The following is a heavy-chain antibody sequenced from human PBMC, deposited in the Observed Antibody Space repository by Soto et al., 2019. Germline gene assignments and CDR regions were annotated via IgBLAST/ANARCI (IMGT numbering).Heavy chain of an antibody. CDR3: ARDAFGVDNCFDP. D-gene: IGHD3-3*01. CDR1: GGSISSYY. Sequence: SETLSLTCTVSGGSISSYYWSWIRQPPGKGLEWIGYIYYSGSTNYNPSLKSRVTISVDTSKNQFSLKLSSVTAADTAVYYFARDAFGVDNCFDPWGHGTLVTVS. J-gene: IGHJ5*02. V-gene: IGHV4-59*01. CDR2: IYYSGST.